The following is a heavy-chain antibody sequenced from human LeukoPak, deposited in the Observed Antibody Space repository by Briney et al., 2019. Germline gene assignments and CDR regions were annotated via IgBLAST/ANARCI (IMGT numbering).Heavy chain of an antibody. J-gene: IGHJ3*02. CDR3: ARDYSHYDGFDI. V-gene: IGHV3-30-3*01. CDR2: ISYDGSNK. D-gene: IGHD4-11*01. Sequence: PGGSLRLSCAASGFTFSSYAMHWVRQAPGKGLEWVAVISYDGSNKYYADSVKGRFTISRDNSKNTLYLQMNSLRAEDTALYYCARDYSHYDGFDIWGQGTMVTVSS. CDR1: GFTFSSYA.